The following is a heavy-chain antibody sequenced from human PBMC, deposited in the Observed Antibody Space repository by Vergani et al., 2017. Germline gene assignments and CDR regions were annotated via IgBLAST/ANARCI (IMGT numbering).Heavy chain of an antibody. CDR1: GFTFSSYG. CDR2: IWYDGSNK. V-gene: IGHV3-33*01. J-gene: IGHJ4*02. CDR3: ASGHCSGGSCYPGTLDY. Sequence: QVQLVESGGGVVQPGRSLRLSCAASGFTFSSYGMHWVRQAPGKGLEWVAVIWYDGSNKYYADSVKGRFTISRDNSKNTLYLQMNSLSAEDTAVYYCASGHCSGGSCYPGTLDYWGQGTLVTVSS. D-gene: IGHD2-15*01.